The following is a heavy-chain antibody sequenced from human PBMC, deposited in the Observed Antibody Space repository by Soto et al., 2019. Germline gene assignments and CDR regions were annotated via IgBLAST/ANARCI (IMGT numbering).Heavy chain of an antibody. Sequence: GASVKVSCKASGGTSSSYAISWVRQAPGQGLEWMGGIIPIFGTANYAQKFQGRVTITADKSTSTAYMELSSLRSEDTAVYYCARADNAYFGYGMDVWGQGTTVTVSS. CDR2: IIPIFGTA. D-gene: IGHD3-9*01. CDR1: GGTSSSYA. CDR3: ARADNAYFGYGMDV. J-gene: IGHJ6*02. V-gene: IGHV1-69*06.